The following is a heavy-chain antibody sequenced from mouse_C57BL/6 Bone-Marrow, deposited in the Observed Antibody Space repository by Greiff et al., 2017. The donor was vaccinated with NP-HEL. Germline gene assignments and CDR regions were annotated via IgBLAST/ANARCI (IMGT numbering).Heavy chain of an antibody. CDR2: VYPYNGGT. CDR1: GFTFTDYY. Sequence: EVQLVESGPVLVKPGPSVKISCKASGFTFTDYYMPWVKQSHGKSLEWIGLVYPYNGGTSYNQKFKGKATLTVDTSSSTAYMELNSLTSEDSAVYYCAREGVYDYPYYAMDYWGQGTSVTVSS. D-gene: IGHD2-4*01. V-gene: IGHV1-36*01. J-gene: IGHJ4*01. CDR3: AREGVYDYPYYAMDY.